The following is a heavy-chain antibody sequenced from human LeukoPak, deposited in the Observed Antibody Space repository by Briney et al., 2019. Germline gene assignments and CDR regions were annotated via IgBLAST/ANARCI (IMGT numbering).Heavy chain of an antibody. CDR3: AKPSTGGGDYYQH. Sequence: GRSLRLSCAASGFTFSSYGMHWVRQAPGQGLEWVAVISSDGSNKYDADSVKGRFTISRDNSKNTLFLQMNSLRAEDTAVYYCAKPSTGGGDYYQHWGQGTLVTVSS. J-gene: IGHJ1*01. D-gene: IGHD2-15*01. CDR2: ISSDGSNK. CDR1: GFTFSSYG. V-gene: IGHV3-30*18.